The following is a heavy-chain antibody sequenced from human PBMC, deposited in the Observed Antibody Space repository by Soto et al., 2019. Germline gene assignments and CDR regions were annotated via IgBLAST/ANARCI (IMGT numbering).Heavy chain of an antibody. V-gene: IGHV3-33*01. CDR3: ARERATMVRGVIMDY. CDR2: IWYDGSNK. J-gene: IGHJ4*02. CDR1: GFTFSSYG. Sequence: GGSLRLSCAASGFTFSSYGMHWVRQAPGKGLEWVAVIWYDGSNKYYADSVKGRFTISRDNSKNTLYLQMNSLRAEDTAVYYCARERATMVRGVIMDYWGQGTLVTVSS. D-gene: IGHD3-10*01.